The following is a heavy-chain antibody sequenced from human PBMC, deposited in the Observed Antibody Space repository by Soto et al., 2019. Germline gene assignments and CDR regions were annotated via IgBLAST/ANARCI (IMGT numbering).Heavy chain of an antibody. CDR2: INRDGSST. D-gene: IGHD6-13*01. J-gene: IGHJ4*02. Sequence: EVQLVESGGGLVQPGGSLRLSCAASGFTFSSYWMHWVRQAPGKGLVWVSRINRDGSSTNYADSVKGRVTISRDTAKNTLYPQMNSLRAEDTAVYYCAREIATTGEYYFDYWGQGTLITVSS. CDR3: AREIATTGEYYFDY. CDR1: GFTFSSYW. V-gene: IGHV3-74*01.